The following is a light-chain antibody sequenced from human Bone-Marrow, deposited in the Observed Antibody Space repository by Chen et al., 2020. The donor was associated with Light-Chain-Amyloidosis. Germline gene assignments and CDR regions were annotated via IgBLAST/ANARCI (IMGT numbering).Light chain of an antibody. Sequence: QSVLAQPPAVSGAPGPPVTTSCTGGSSHIGAGYNVHWYQQLPGPVPKLLSYDTNNRPSGVPDRFSGSQSGTSASLSITGLQAHDEADYYCQSFDGTLRGAVVFGGGTTLTVL. J-gene: IGLJ2*01. CDR1: SSHIGAGYN. CDR2: DTN. CDR3: QSFDGTLRGAVV. V-gene: IGLV1-40*01.